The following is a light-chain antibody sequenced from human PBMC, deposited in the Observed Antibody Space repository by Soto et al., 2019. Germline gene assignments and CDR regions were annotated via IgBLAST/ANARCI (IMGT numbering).Light chain of an antibody. J-gene: IGKJ1*01. V-gene: IGKV3-20*01. CDR3: QQYGSSSWT. Sequence: EIVLTQSPGPLSLSPGKRATLSCTASQSISSSYLAWYQQRPGQAPRLLIYGASSRATGIPDRFSGSGSGTEFTLTISRLEPEDFAVYYCQQYGSSSWTFGQGTKVEIK. CDR1: QSISSSY. CDR2: GAS.